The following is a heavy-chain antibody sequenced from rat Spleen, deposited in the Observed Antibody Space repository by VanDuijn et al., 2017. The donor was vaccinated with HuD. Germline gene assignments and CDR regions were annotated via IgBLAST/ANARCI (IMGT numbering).Heavy chain of an antibody. CDR2: ITNTGGST. V-gene: IGHV5-31*01. D-gene: IGHD1-12*03. Sequence: EVQLVESGGGLVQPGRSLKLSCAASGFTFNNYWMTWIRQAPGKGLEWVASITNTGGSTYYPDSVKGRFTISRDIAKSTLYLQMDSLRSEDTASYYCARHHYDGYYHGPVLGVMDAWGQGASVTVSS. J-gene: IGHJ4*01. CDR3: ARHHYDGYYHGPVLGVMDA. CDR1: GFTFNNYW.